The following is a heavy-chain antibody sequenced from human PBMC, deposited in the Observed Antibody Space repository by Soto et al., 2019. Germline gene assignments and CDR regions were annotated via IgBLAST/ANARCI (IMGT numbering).Heavy chain of an antibody. CDR3: VGGQYYFDY. Sequence: QVQLVESGGGVVQPGRSLRLSCAASGFPFTTYGMHWVREGPGKGLEWVAVISYDGSNKYYADSVKGRFTISRDNSKNALDLHMNSLRPEDTALNYCVGGQYYFDYRGQGTLVTVAS. CDR2: ISYDGSNK. D-gene: IGHD3-10*01. J-gene: IGHJ4*02. CDR1: GFPFTTYG. V-gene: IGHV3-30*03.